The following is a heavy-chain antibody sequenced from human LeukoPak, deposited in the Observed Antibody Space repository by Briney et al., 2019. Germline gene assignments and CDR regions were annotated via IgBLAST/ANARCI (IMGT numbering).Heavy chain of an antibody. CDR3: ASLTPYKRNDWGSNI. V-gene: IGHV3-64D*06. Sequence: PGGSLRLSCTASRFTFSNFNMHWVRQAPGKGLQFVSGITSDGSSIDYADSVRGRFTISRDNSKSTLYLRMSSLRVEDTALYYCASLTPYKRNDWGSNIWGQGTVVTVSS. CDR1: RFTFSNFN. J-gene: IGHJ3*02. CDR2: ITSDGSSI. D-gene: IGHD1-1*01.